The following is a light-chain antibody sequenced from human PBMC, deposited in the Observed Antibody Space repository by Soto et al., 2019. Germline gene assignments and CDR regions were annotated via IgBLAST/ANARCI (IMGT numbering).Light chain of an antibody. J-gene: IGLJ1*01. CDR1: ISNIGSNP. CDR3: AAWDARLSAYV. CDR2: RNN. V-gene: IGLV1-47*01. Sequence: QSLIRLPSSASGTPAQRFTISCSGGISNIGSNPVYWHQHLPVTAPKLLVYRNNQRPSGVPDRFSDSKSGTSAFLAISGLRSEDEADYYSAAWDARLSAYVFGTGTKVTVL.